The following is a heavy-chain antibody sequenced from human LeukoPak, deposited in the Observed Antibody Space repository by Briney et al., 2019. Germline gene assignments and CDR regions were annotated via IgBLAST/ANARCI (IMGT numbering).Heavy chain of an antibody. D-gene: IGHD2-2*01. CDR1: GGSISTSSYY. V-gene: IGHV4-30-4*08. CDR2: IYYSGST. J-gene: IGHJ4*02. CDR3: AREGYHNNYDY. Sequence: SETLSLTCTVSGGSISTSSYYWGWIRQPPGKGLEWIGYIYYSGSTYYNPSLKSRVTISVDTSKNQFSLKLSSVTAADTAVYYCAREGYHNNYDYWGQGTLVTVSS.